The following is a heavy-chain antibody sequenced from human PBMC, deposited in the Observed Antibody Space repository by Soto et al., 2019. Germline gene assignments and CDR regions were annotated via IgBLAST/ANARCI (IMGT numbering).Heavy chain of an antibody. CDR1: GGSISSGDYY. CDR2: IYYSGST. D-gene: IGHD3-22*01. V-gene: IGHV4-30-4*01. Sequence: QVQLQETGPGLVKPSQTLSLTCTVSGGSISSGDYYWSWIRQPPGKGLEWIGYIYYSGSTYYNPSLKSRVTISVDTSKNQFSLKLSSVTAADTAVYYCARASYYYDSSGYYHYWGQGPLVTVSS. CDR3: ARASYYYDSSGYYHY. J-gene: IGHJ4*02.